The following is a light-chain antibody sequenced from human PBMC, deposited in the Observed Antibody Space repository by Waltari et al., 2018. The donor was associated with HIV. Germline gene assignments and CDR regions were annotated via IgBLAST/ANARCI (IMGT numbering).Light chain of an antibody. CDR3: SSYAGSNNVI. Sequence: QSALTQPPSASGSPGQSVTISCTGTSSDVGGYNYASWYQQHPGKAPKLMIYAVSKRPSGVPDRFSGSKSGNTASLTVSGLQAEDEAEYYCSSYAGSNNVIFGGGTKLTVL. J-gene: IGLJ2*01. CDR1: SSDVGGYNY. CDR2: AVS. V-gene: IGLV2-8*01.